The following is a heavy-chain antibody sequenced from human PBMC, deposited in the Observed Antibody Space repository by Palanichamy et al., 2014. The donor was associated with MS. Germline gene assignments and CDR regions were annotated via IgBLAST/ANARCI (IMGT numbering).Heavy chain of an antibody. D-gene: IGHD2-2*01. Sequence: QVQLVESGGGVVQPGRSLRLSCAASGFTFSSYGMHWVRQAPGKGLEWVAVIWYDGSNKYYADSAKGRFTISRDNSKNTLYLQMNSLRAEDTAVYYCARVTGGYCSSTSCSNYGMDVWGQGTTVTVSS. CDR3: ARVTGGYCSSTSCSNYGMDV. V-gene: IGHV3-33*01. CDR2: IWYDGSNK. J-gene: IGHJ6*02. CDR1: GFTFSSYG.